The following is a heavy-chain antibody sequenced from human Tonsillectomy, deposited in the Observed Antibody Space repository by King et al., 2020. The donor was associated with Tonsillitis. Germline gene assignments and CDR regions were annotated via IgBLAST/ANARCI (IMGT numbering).Heavy chain of an antibody. Sequence: VQLVESGGGLVQPGGSLRLSCAASGFTFSSYAMSWVRQAPGKGLEWVSAISGSGGSTYYADSVKGRFTLSRDNSKNTLYLQMNSRRAADTAVYYCAKSGDFVVVISAMWVDYFDYWGQGTVVTVPA. CDR1: GFTFSSYA. CDR2: ISGSGGST. CDR3: AKSGDFVVVISAMWVDYFDY. D-gene: IGHD2-15*01. J-gene: IGHJ4*02. V-gene: IGHV3-23*04.